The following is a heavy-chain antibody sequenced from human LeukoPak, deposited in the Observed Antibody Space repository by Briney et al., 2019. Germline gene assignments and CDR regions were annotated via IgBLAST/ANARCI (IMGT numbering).Heavy chain of an antibody. CDR2: IYYSGST. CDR1: GGSISSSSYY. D-gene: IGHD6-19*01. CDR3: ASSYVVLGIGVAGPIYFDY. Sequence: SETLSLTCTVSGGSISSSSYYWGWIRPPPGKGLEWIGSIYYSGSTYYNPSLKSRVTISVDTSKNQFSLKLSSVTAADTAVYYCASSYVVLGIGVAGPIYFDYWGQGTLVTVSS. J-gene: IGHJ4*02. V-gene: IGHV4-39*01.